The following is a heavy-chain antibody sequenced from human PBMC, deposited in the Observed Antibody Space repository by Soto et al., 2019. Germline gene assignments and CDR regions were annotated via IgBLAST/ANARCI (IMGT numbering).Heavy chain of an antibody. CDR3: PPLWPAY. CDR1: GFTFSSDW. D-gene: IGHD3-10*01. V-gene: IGHV3-74*01. J-gene: IGHJ4*02. CDR2: INTDGSGT. Sequence: GSLRLSCAASGFTFSSDWMHWVRQAPGKGLVWVSRINTDGSGTTYADSVKGRFTISRDNAKNMVYLQMNSLRAEDTAVYYCPPLWPAYWGQGTLVTVSS.